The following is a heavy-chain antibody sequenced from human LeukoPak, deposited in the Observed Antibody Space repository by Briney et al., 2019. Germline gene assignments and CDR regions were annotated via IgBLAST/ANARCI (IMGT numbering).Heavy chain of an antibody. CDR3: ARAAAGYYDSSGYDYAEYFQH. J-gene: IGHJ1*01. V-gene: IGHV3-7*01. CDR2: IKQDGSEK. CDR1: GFTFSSYS. Sequence: GGSLRLSCAASGFTFSSYSMNWVRQAPGKGLEWVANIKQDGSEKYYVDSVKGRFTISRDNAKNSLYLQMNSLRAEDTAVYYCARAAAGYYDSSGYDYAEYFQHWGQGTLVTVSS. D-gene: IGHD3-22*01.